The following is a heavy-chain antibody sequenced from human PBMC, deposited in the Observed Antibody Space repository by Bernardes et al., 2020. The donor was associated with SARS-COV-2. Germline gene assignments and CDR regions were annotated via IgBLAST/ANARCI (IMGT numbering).Heavy chain of an antibody. CDR1: GGSISSNSYY. J-gene: IGHJ6*02. CDR3: ARAYYYGMDV. CDR2: IYYSGST. Sequence: SETLSLTCTVSGGSISSNSYYWGRLLQPPGKGREWLGSIYYSGSTYYNPSLKSRVTISVDTSKNQFSLKLSSVTAADTAVYYCARAYYYGMDVWGQGTTVTVSS. V-gene: IGHV4-39*01.